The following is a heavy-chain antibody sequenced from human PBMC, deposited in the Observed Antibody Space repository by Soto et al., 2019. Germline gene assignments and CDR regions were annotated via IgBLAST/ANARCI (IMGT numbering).Heavy chain of an antibody. J-gene: IGHJ5*02. Sequence: PSETLSLTCTVSGGSITSSYYCLGWIRQPPWKWLEWIGEINHSGSTNYNPSLKSRVTISVDTSKNQFSLKLSSVTAADTAVYYCARGSVNYDSSSGYYVSNWFDTWGQGTMVTVSS. CDR2: INHSGST. V-gene: IGHV4-39*07. CDR3: ARGSVNYDSSSGYYVSNWFDT. CDR1: GGSITSSYY. D-gene: IGHD3-3*01.